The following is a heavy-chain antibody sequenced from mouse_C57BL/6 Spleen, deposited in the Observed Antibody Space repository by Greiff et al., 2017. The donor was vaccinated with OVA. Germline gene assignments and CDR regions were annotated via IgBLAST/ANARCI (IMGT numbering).Heavy chain of an antibody. V-gene: IGHV1-22*01. CDR3: ARRGKIHFDEALFAY. CDR2: INPNNGGT. J-gene: IGHJ3*01. D-gene: IGHD1-2*01. Sequence: VQLQQSGPELVKPGASVKMSCKASGYTFTDYNMHWVKQSHGKSLEWIGYINPNNGGTSYNQKFKGKATLTVNKSSSTADMELRSLTSEDSAVYYWARRGKIHFDEALFAYWGQGTPVNVSA. CDR1: GYTFTDYN.